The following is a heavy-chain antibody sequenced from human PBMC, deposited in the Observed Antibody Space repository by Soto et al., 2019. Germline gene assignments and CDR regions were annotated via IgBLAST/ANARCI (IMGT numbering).Heavy chain of an antibody. Sequence: ASVKVSCKVSGYTLSELSMHWVRQAPGKGLEWMGGFDPEDGETIYAQKFQGRVTITGHTSTDTAYMELSSLRSEDTAVYYCATRGYCSSTSCYRYNWFDPWGQGTLVNVSS. CDR3: ATRGYCSSTSCYRYNWFDP. V-gene: IGHV1-24*01. CDR2: FDPEDGET. J-gene: IGHJ5*02. D-gene: IGHD2-2*02. CDR1: GYTLSELS.